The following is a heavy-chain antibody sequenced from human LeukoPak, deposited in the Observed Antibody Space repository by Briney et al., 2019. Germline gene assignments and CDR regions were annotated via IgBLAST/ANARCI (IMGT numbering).Heavy chain of an antibody. V-gene: IGHV3-23*01. CDR1: GFTFSSYA. J-gene: IGHJ4*02. CDR2: ISGGGGST. Sequence: GGSLRLSCAASGFTFSSYAMSWVRQAPGKGLEWVSAISGGGGSTYYADSVKGRFTISRDNSKNTLYLQMNSLRAEDTAVYYCARPLGGSSGYYQPFDYWGQGTLVTVSS. D-gene: IGHD3-22*01. CDR3: ARPLGGSSGYYQPFDY.